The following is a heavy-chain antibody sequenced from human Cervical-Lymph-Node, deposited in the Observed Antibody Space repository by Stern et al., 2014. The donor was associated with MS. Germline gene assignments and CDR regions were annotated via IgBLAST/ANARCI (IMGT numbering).Heavy chain of an antibody. Sequence: DQLVESGGGVVQPGRSLRLSCVASGLTFSTSVMNWVRQAPGKGLEWVAVVWNDGSKEHFTESVKGRFSTSRDTAKNTLHLQMSSLRAEDTAVYFCATSTASDAFDIWGQGTLVTVSS. V-gene: IGHV3-33*01. CDR1: GLTFSTSV. CDR3: ATSTASDAFDI. CDR2: VWNDGSKE. J-gene: IGHJ3*02. D-gene: IGHD2/OR15-2a*01.